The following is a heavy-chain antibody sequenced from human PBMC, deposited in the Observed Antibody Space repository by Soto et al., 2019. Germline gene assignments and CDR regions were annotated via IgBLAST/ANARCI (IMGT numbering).Heavy chain of an antibody. J-gene: IGHJ4*02. CDR3: ATPRGSGSYWEFYY. CDR1: GFTFSSYA. CDR2: ISYDGSNK. Sequence: QVQLVESGEGVVQPGRSLRLSCAASGFTFSSYAMHWVSQAPGKGLEWVAVISYDGSNKYYADSVKGRFTISRDNSKNTLYLQMNSLRAEDTAVYYCATPRGSGSYWEFYYWGQGTLVTVSS. V-gene: IGHV3-30-3*01. D-gene: IGHD3-10*01.